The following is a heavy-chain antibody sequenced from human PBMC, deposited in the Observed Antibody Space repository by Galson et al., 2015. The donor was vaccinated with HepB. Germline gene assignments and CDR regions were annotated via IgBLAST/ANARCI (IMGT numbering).Heavy chain of an antibody. J-gene: IGHJ5*02. CDR2: IYHSGST. CDR1: GGSISSGGYS. D-gene: IGHD1-26*01. V-gene: IGHV4-30-2*01. CDR3: ARGQKWGRVAWFDP. Sequence: TLSLTCAVSGGSISSGGYSWSWIRQPPGTGLEWIGYIYHSGSTYYNPSLKSRVTISVDRSKNQFSLKLSSVTAADTAVYYCARGQKWGRVAWFDPWGQGTLVTVSS.